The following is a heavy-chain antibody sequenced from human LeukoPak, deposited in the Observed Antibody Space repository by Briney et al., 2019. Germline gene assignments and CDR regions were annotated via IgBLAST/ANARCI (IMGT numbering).Heavy chain of an antibody. CDR1: GYTFTSYA. D-gene: IGHD2-2*01. CDR2: INTNTGKP. J-gene: IGHJ4*02. Sequence: ASVKVSCKASGYTFTSYAMNWVRQASGQGLEWMGWINTNTGKPTYAQGFTGRFVFSLGSSVSTAYLQINSLNAEGTAVYYCARAASLDYWGQGTLVTVSS. CDR3: ARAASLDY. V-gene: IGHV7-4-1*02.